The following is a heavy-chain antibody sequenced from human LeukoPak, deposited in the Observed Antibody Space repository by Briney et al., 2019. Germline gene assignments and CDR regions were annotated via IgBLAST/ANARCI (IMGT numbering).Heavy chain of an antibody. CDR2: ISSSSSYK. V-gene: IGHV3-21*01. Sequence: PGRSLRLSCAASGFXFSSYSMNWVRQAPGKGLEWVSSISSSSSYKYYTDSVKGRFTISRDNAKNSLYLQMNSLRAEDTAVYYCARSAAGTYYWGQGTLVTVSS. J-gene: IGHJ4*02. CDR3: ARSAAGTYY. CDR1: GFXFSSYS. D-gene: IGHD1-1*01.